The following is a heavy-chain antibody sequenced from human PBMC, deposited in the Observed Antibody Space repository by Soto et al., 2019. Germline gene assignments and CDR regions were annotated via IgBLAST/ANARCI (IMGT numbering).Heavy chain of an antibody. CDR2: IYHSGST. Sequence: QVQLQESGPGLVKPSGTLSLTCAVSSGSISSSNWWSWVRQPPGKGLEWIGEIYHSGSTNYNPSLKTRVTISVDKSKNQFSLKLSSVTAADTAVYYCARDIYDSLDLGAFDIWGQGTMVTVSS. V-gene: IGHV4-4*02. CDR1: SGSISSSNW. J-gene: IGHJ3*02. CDR3: ARDIYDSLDLGAFDI. D-gene: IGHD3-3*01.